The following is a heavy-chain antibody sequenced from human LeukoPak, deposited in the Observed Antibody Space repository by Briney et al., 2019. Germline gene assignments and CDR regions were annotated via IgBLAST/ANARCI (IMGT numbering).Heavy chain of an antibody. CDR3: ARAGASNSYCSGGSCYQNWFDP. CDR1: GYTFTSYG. Sequence: GASVKVSCKASGYTFTSYGIGWVRQAPRQGLEWMGWISAYNGNTNYAQKLQGRVTMTTDTSTSTAYMELRSLRSDDTAVYYCARAGASNSYCSGGSCYQNWFDPWGQGTLVTVSS. D-gene: IGHD2-15*01. J-gene: IGHJ5*02. CDR2: ISAYNGNT. V-gene: IGHV1-18*04.